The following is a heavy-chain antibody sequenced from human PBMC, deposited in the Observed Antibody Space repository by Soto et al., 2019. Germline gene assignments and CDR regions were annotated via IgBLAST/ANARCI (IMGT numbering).Heavy chain of an antibody. Sequence: QVQLQESGPGLVKPSGTLSLTCAVSGGSISSSNWWVWVRKPPGKGLGWFGEIYHSGSTNYNPSLKSRVTISVDKSKNQFSLKLSSVTAADTAVYYCARVRKDIVVVVDSYGMDVWGQGTTVTVSS. D-gene: IGHD2-15*01. CDR1: GGSISSSNW. V-gene: IGHV4-4*02. CDR2: IYHSGST. CDR3: ARVRKDIVVVVDSYGMDV. J-gene: IGHJ6*02.